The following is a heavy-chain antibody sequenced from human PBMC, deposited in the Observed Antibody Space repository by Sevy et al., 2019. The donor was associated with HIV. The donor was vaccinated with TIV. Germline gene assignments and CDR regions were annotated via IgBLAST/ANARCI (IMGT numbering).Heavy chain of an antibody. CDR3: AGECGITMTNVFDI. D-gene: IGHD3-22*01. J-gene: IGHJ3*02. CDR1: GYTFTGYY. V-gene: IGHV1-2*05. Sequence: ASVKVSCKASGYTFTGYYMVWVRQAPGQGLEWMGRINPNSGGTNYTQKFQGTVNMTRDTSISTAYMELSSLRSDDTVVYYCAGECGITMTNVFDIWGKGTMVTVS. CDR2: INPNSGGT.